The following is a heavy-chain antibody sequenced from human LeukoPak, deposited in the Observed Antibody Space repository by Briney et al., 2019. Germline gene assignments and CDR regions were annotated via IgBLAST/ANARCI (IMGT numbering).Heavy chain of an antibody. D-gene: IGHD3-3*01. Sequence: SETLSLTCTVSGGSISSYYWSWIRQPPGRGLEWIGYIYYSGSTNYNPSLKSRVTISVDTSKTQFSLKLSSVTAADTAVYYCARDRVLYDFWSGYYSYYYGMDVWGQGTTVTVSS. CDR2: IYYSGST. CDR1: GGSISSYY. V-gene: IGHV4-59*01. CDR3: ARDRVLYDFWSGYYSYYYGMDV. J-gene: IGHJ6*02.